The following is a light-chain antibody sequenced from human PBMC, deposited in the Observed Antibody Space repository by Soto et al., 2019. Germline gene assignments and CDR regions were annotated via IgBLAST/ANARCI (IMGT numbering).Light chain of an antibody. CDR1: QSVTSSY. Sequence: ESVLTQSPGTLSLSPGERATLSCRASQSVTSSYLAWYQQKPGQTPRLLIYGASSRATGIPDRFSGSGSVTDFTLTISRLEPEDFAVYYCQQYGSSPPWTFGQGTKVDIK. CDR2: GAS. J-gene: IGKJ1*01. CDR3: QQYGSSPPWT. V-gene: IGKV3-20*01.